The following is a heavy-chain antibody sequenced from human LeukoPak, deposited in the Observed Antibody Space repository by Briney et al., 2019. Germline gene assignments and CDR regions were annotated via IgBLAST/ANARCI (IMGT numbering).Heavy chain of an antibody. Sequence: SETLSLTCTVSGGSISSYYWSWIRQPPGKGLEWIGSIYYSGSTYYNPSLKSRVTISVDTSKNQFSLKLSSVTAADTAVYYCARGGGLGYYYYYMDVWGKGTTVTISS. D-gene: IGHD3/OR15-3a*01. CDR1: GGSISSYY. J-gene: IGHJ6*03. CDR3: ARGGGLGYYYYYMDV. CDR2: IYYSGST. V-gene: IGHV4-59*01.